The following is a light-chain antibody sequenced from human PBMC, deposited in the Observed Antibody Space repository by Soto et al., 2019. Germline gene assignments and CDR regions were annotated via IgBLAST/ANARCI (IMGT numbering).Light chain of an antibody. CDR1: QSVSSSY. J-gene: IGKJ5*01. CDR2: GAS. V-gene: IGKV3-15*01. CDR3: QQYNNWPPGIT. Sequence: EIVLTQSPGTVSSSPGERASLSCMASQSVSSSYLAWYQQKPGQAPRLLIYGASTRATGIPARFSGSGSGTEFTLTISSLQSEDFAVYYCQQYNNWPPGITFGQGTLLEIK.